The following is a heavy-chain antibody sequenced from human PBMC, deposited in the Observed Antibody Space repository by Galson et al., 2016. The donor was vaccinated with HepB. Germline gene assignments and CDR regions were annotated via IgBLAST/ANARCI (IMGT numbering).Heavy chain of an antibody. CDR3: ARERVVPAPMGYYFDY. CDR1: GGSISSGDYY. CDR2: IYTTGST. D-gene: IGHD2-2*01. Sequence: TLSLTCTVSGGSISSGDYYWSWIRQPAGKGLEWIGRIYTTGSTNYNPSLKSRVTILVDTSKNQFSLKLSSVTAADTAVYYCARERVVPAPMGYYFDYWGQGTLVTVSS. J-gene: IGHJ4*02. V-gene: IGHV4-61*02.